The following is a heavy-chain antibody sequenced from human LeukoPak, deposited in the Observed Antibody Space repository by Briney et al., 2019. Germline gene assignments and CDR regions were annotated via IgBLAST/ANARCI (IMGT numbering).Heavy chain of an antibody. CDR2: IKSESSGATT. V-gene: IGHV3-15*01. Sequence: GGSLRLSCAASGFSISDDWMSWVRQAPGKGLEWVGRIKSESSGATTHYAAPVKGRFTISRDDSKNTLYLQLNSLKTDDTAVYYCTLIKGWGSGTYYLDYWGQGRLVTVSS. D-gene: IGHD3-10*01. CDR3: TLIKGWGSGTYYLDY. CDR1: GFSISDDW. J-gene: IGHJ4*02.